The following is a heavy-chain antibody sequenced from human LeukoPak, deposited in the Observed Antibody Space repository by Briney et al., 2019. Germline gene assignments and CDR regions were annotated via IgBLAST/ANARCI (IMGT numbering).Heavy chain of an antibody. CDR2: ISAYNGNT. Sequence: ASVKVSCKASGYIFMNYGISWVRQAPGQGLEWMGWISAYNGNTNYAQKLQGRVTMTTDTSTSTAYMELRSLRSDDTAVYYCARGWGYYDSSGYSDWGQETLVTVSS. CDR1: GYIFMNYG. J-gene: IGHJ4*02. CDR3: ARGWGYYDSSGYSD. D-gene: IGHD3-22*01. V-gene: IGHV1-18*01.